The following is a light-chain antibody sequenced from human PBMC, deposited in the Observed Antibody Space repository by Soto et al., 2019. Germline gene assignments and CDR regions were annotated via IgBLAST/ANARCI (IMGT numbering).Light chain of an antibody. CDR1: QSISGW. CDR2: KAS. V-gene: IGKV1-5*03. CDR3: QQYNSWWT. Sequence: DIQMTQSPSTLSASVGDRVTITCRASQSISGWLAWYQQKPGKAPKLLIYKASSLESGVPSRFSGSGSGTEFTLTISSLQPDDFATYYCQQYNSWWTFGQGTKVEIK. J-gene: IGKJ1*01.